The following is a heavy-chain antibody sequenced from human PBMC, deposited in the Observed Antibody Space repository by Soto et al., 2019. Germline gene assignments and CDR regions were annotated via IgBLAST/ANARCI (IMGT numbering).Heavy chain of an antibody. CDR3: ARRMTTVTTRWGAFDI. CDR1: GFTFNTYL. V-gene: IGHV3-21*01. CDR2: ITSGSDSI. D-gene: IGHD4-17*01. Sequence: EVRLVESGGGLVKPGGSLRLSCAASGFTFNTYLMNWVRQAPGKGLEWVSSITSGSDSIYYVDSVKGRFTISRDNAKNSLYLQMDSLRAEDTAVYYCARRMTTVTTRWGAFDIWGQGTMVSVSS. J-gene: IGHJ3*02.